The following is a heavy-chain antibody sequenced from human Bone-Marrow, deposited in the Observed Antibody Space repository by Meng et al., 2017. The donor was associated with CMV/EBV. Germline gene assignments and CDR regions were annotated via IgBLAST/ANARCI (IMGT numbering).Heavy chain of an antibody. V-gene: IGHV3-20*04. D-gene: IGHD2-2*01. J-gene: IGHJ6*02. Sequence: GESLKISCAASGFTFDDYGMSWVRQAPGKGLEWVSGINWNGGSTGYADSVKGRFTISRDNSKNTLYLQMNSLRAEDTAVYYCARDGRGYCSSTSCYPYYYYGMDVWGQGTTVTVSS. CDR2: INWNGGST. CDR3: ARDGRGYCSSTSCYPYYYYGMDV. CDR1: GFTFDDYG.